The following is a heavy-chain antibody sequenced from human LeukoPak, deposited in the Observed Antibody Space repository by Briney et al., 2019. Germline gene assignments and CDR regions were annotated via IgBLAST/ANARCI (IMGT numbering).Heavy chain of an antibody. CDR3: ARVGGWGYCSSTSCYFDY. V-gene: IGHV3-7*01. D-gene: IGHD2-2*01. Sequence: GGSLRLSCAASGFAVSSYWMSWVRQAPGKGLEWVANIKQDGSEKYYVDSAKGRFTISRDNAKNSLYLQMNSLRAEDTAVYYCARVGGWGYCSSTSCYFDYWGQGTLVTVSS. CDR2: IKQDGSEK. J-gene: IGHJ4*02. CDR1: GFAVSSYW.